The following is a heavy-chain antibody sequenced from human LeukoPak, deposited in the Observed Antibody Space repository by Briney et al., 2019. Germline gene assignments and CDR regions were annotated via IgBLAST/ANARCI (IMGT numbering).Heavy chain of an antibody. CDR1: GGSFSGYY. Sequence: SETLSLTCAVYGGSFSGYYWSWIRQPPGKGLEWIGEINHSGSTNYNPSLKGRVTISVATSKNQFSLKLSSVTAADTAVYYCARSIAQYNWFDPWGQGTLVTVSS. CDR2: INHSGST. D-gene: IGHD6-13*01. V-gene: IGHV4-34*01. J-gene: IGHJ5*02. CDR3: ARSIAQYNWFDP.